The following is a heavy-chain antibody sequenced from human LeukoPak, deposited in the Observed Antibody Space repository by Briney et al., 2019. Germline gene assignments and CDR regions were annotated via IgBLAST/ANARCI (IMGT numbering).Heavy chain of an antibody. J-gene: IGHJ4*02. CDR3: ARHEPHYYDSRSAIDY. CDR2: IYYSGST. D-gene: IGHD3-22*01. CDR1: GGSFSSYY. V-gene: IGHV4-39*01. Sequence: PSETLSLTCAVYGGSFSSYYWGWIRQPPGKGLEWIGSIYYSGSTYYNPSLKSRVTISVDTSKNQFSLKLSSVTAADTAVYYCARHEPHYYDSRSAIDYWGQGTLVTVSS.